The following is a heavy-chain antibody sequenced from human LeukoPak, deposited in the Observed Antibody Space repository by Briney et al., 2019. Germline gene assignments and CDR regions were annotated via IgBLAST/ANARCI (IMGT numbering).Heavy chain of an antibody. CDR1: GFTFSSYS. V-gene: IGHV3-21*01. D-gene: IGHD3-9*01. J-gene: IGHJ4*02. Sequence: GGSLRLSCAASGFTFSSYSMNWVRQAPGKGLEWVSSISTSSSYINYADSVKGRFTISRDNSKNTLYLQMNSLRAEDTAVYYCAKSMDILTGYLWSLDYWGQETLVTVSS. CDR3: AKSMDILTGYLWSLDY. CDR2: ISTSSSYI.